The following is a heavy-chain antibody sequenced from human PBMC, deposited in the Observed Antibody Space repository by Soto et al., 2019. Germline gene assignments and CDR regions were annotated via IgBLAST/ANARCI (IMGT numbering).Heavy chain of an antibody. J-gene: IGHJ3*02. Sequence: GGSLRLSCTASGFTFGDYAMSWFRQAPGKGLEWVGFIRSKAYGGTTEYAASVKGRFTISRDDSKSIAYLQMNSLKTEDTAVYYCTRDQALYNWNYASNAFDIWGQGTMVTVSS. CDR2: IRSKAYGGTT. D-gene: IGHD1-7*01. CDR3: TRDQALYNWNYASNAFDI. V-gene: IGHV3-49*03. CDR1: GFTFGDYA.